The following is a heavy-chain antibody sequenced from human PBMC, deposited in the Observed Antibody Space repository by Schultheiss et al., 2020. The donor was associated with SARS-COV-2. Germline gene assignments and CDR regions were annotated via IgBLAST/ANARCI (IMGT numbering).Heavy chain of an antibody. D-gene: IGHD4-17*01. V-gene: IGHV4-30-4*01. CDR1: GGSISSGDYY. Sequence: TLSLTCTVSGGSISSGDYYWSWIRQPPGKGLEWIGYIYYSGSTYYNPSLKSRVTISVDTSKNQFSLKLSSVTAADTAVYYCARVGDDYGDYVPHWFDPWGQGTLVTVSS. CDR2: IYYSGST. CDR3: ARVGDDYGDYVPHWFDP. J-gene: IGHJ5*02.